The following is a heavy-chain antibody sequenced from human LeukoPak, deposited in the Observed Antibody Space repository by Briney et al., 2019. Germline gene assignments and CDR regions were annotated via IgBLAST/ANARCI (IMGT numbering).Heavy chain of an antibody. D-gene: IGHD2-8*01. CDR3: ARAAYVSSPDY. Sequence: GGSLRHLRAASGFPSSGYWLLWVRQAPGKGPVWVSRIDNDGSSTTYADSVKGRLTISRDNAKNTLYLQMSSLRGEDTAVYYCARAAYVSSPDYW. CDR2: IDNDGSST. V-gene: IGHV3-74*01. J-gene: IGHJ4*01. CDR1: GFPSSGYW.